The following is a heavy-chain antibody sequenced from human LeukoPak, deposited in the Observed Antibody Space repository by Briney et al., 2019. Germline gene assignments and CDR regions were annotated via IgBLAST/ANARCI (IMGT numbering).Heavy chain of an antibody. V-gene: IGHV4-59*01. CDR2: IHYSGST. J-gene: IGHJ4*02. Sequence: SETLSLTCTVSGGSISSYYWSWIRQPPGKGLEWIGYIHYSGSTNYNPSLKSRVTISVDTSKNQFSLKLSSVTAADTAVYYCASGYSYGLSSDYWGQGTLVTVSS. CDR3: ASGYSYGLSSDY. CDR1: GGSISSYY. D-gene: IGHD5-18*01.